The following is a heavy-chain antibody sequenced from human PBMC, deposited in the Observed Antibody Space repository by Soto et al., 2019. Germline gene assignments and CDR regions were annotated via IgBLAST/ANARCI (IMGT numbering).Heavy chain of an antibody. CDR1: GGSISSYY. J-gene: IGHJ4*02. CDR2: IYYSGST. D-gene: IGHD3-22*01. CDR3: ASQRGLDYYDSSGYYYV. V-gene: IGHV4-59*08. Sequence: PSETLSLTCTVSGGSISSYYWSWIRQPPGKGLEWIGYIYYSGSTNYNPSLKSRVTISVDTSKNQFSLKLSSVTAADTAVYYCASQRGLDYYDSSGYYYVWGQGTLVTVSS.